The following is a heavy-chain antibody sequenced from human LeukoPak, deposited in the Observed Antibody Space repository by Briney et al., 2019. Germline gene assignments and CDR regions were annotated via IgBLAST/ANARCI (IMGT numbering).Heavy chain of an antibody. CDR2: ISSSGSYI. D-gene: IGHD3-22*01. Sequence: PGGSLRLSCAASGFTFSSYSMNWVRQAPGKGLEWVSSISSSGSYIYYADSVKGRFTISRDNAKNSLYLQMNSLRAEDTAVYYCARDLSSGYYYYYYGMDVWGQGTTVTVSS. CDR1: GFTFSSYS. J-gene: IGHJ6*02. V-gene: IGHV3-21*01. CDR3: ARDLSSGYYYYYYGMDV.